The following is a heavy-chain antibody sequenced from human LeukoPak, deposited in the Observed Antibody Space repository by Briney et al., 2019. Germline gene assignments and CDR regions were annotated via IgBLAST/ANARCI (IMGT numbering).Heavy chain of an antibody. CDR2: LYTSGST. Sequence: PSETLSLTCTVSGGYISSYYWSWIRQPPGKGLEWIGYLYTSGSTNYNPSLKSRVTISVDTSKNQFSLKLSSVTAADTAVYYCARHMSGRIAAAGGSYYYYYYMDVWGKGTTVTVSS. CDR3: ARHMSGRIAAAGGSYYYYYYMDV. D-gene: IGHD6-13*01. V-gene: IGHV4-4*09. CDR1: GGYISSYY. J-gene: IGHJ6*03.